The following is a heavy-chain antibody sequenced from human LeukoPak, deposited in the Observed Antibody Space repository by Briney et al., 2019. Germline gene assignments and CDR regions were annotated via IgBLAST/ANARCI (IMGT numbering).Heavy chain of an antibody. CDR3: ARYPRSPIAAPAD. Sequence: GGSLRLSCAASGFTFSSHAMSWVRQAPGKGLEWVSGISGRGDSTVYADSVKGRFTISRDNSGNTLFLQMNSLRVEDTAVYYCARYPRSPIAAPADWGQGTLVTVSS. CDR1: GFTFSSHA. J-gene: IGHJ4*02. V-gene: IGHV3-23*01. D-gene: IGHD6-13*01. CDR2: ISGRGDST.